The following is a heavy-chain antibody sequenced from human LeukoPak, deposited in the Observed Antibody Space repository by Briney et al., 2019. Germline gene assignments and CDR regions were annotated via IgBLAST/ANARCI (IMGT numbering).Heavy chain of an antibody. CDR1: GYTFTDYY. J-gene: IGHJ6*03. CDR2: VDPEDGET. CDR3: AGGKRVTRNYYYYMDV. V-gene: IGHV1-69-2*01. Sequence: ASVKVSCKVSGYTFTDYYMHWVQQARGKGLEWMGLVDPEDGETIYAQKLQGRVTITADESTSTAYMELSSLRSEDTAVYYCAGGKRVTRNYYYYMDVWGKGTTVTVSS. D-gene: IGHD3-16*01.